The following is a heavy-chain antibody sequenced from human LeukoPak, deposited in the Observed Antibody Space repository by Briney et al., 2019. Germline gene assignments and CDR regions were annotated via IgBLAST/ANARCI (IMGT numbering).Heavy chain of an antibody. CDR1: GGTFSSYA. J-gene: IGHJ4*02. CDR2: IIPIFGTA. D-gene: IGHD6-19*01. Sequence: SVKVSCKASGGTFSSYAISWVRQAPRQGLEWMGRIIPIFGTANYAQKFQGRVTITTDESTSTAYMELSSLRSEDTAVYYCARVKYSSGWQYFDYWGQGTLVTVSS. CDR3: ARVKYSSGWQYFDY. V-gene: IGHV1-69*05.